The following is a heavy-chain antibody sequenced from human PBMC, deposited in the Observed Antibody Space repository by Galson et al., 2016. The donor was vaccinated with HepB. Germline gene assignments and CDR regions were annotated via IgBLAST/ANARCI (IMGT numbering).Heavy chain of an antibody. CDR2: IWYDGSNT. J-gene: IGHJ4*02. CDR1: GFTFSSYG. Sequence: SLRLSCAASGFTFSSYGMHWVRQAPGKGLEWVAVIWYDGSNTYYADSVKGRFTISRDNSKNTLYLQMNSLRAEDTAVYYCAVSSGWRPEFDYWGQGTLVTVSS. D-gene: IGHD6-19*01. V-gene: IGHV3-33*01. CDR3: AVSSGWRPEFDY.